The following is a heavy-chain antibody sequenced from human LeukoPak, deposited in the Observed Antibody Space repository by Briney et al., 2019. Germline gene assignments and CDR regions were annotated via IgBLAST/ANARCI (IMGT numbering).Heavy chain of an antibody. CDR1: GGSISSTAYY. Sequence: SETLSLTCTVSGGSISSTAYYWAWIRQPPGKGLEWIGNIYHSGTTYYNPSLKSRVSLSVDMSKNQFSLKLSSVTAADTAVYYCARLVWIAAAEPEFDYWGQGTLVTVSS. D-gene: IGHD6-13*01. CDR3: ARLVWIAAAEPEFDY. V-gene: IGHV4-39*01. CDR2: IYHSGTT. J-gene: IGHJ4*02.